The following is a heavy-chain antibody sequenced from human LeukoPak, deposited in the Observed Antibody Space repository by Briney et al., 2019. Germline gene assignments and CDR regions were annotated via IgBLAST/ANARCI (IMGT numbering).Heavy chain of an antibody. Sequence: ASVKVSCQASVYVFTDYSIHWVRQAPGQGLEWVGWINPKSGGTNSAQKFQGRVTMTRDTSITTAYMELSRLTSDDTAVYYCSRGSITNWNWFDPWGQGTLVTVSS. V-gene: IGHV1-2*02. CDR3: SRGSITNWNWFDP. D-gene: IGHD1-1*01. J-gene: IGHJ5*02. CDR1: VYVFTDYS. CDR2: INPKSGGT.